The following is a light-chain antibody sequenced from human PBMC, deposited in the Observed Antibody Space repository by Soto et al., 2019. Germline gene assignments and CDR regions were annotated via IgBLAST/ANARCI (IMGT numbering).Light chain of an antibody. CDR2: GAS. CDR1: QDINNY. CDR3: QTYNSVPLT. Sequence: DIQMTQSPSSLSASVGDRVTITCRASQDINNYLAWYQQKPGKVPKLLIYGASTLHSGVPSRFSGSGSGTDFTLTIRRLQPGDVGTYYCQTYNSVPLTFGGGTKVDIK. V-gene: IGKV1-27*01. J-gene: IGKJ4*01.